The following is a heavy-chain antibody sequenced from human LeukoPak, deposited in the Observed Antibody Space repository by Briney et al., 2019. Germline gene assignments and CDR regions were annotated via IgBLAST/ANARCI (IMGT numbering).Heavy chain of an antibody. CDR2: IYHSGST. CDR1: GGSISNTNW. V-gene: IGHV4/OR15-8*01. D-gene: IGHD3-10*01. Sequence: SETLSLTCGVSGGSISNTNWWTWVRQPPGKGLEWIGEIYHSGSTNYNPSLKSRVTISVDKSKNQFSLKQSSVTAADTAVYYCARTSRINMVLDPWGQGTLVTVSS. J-gene: IGHJ5*02. CDR3: ARTSRINMVLDP.